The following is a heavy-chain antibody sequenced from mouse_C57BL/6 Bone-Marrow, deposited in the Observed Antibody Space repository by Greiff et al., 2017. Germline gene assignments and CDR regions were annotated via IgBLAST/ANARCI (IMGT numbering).Heavy chain of an antibody. J-gene: IGHJ1*03. CDR2: IYPRDGST. V-gene: IGHV1-85*01. D-gene: IGHD1-1*01. CDR3: ARDYGSSYWYFDV. Sequence: VQLQQSGPELVKPGASVKLSCKASGYTFTRYDINWVKQRPGQGLEWIGWIYPRDGSTKYNEKFKGKATLTVDTSSSTAYMELHSLTSEDSAVYLCARDYGSSYWYFDVWGTGTTVTVSS. CDR1: GYTFTRYD.